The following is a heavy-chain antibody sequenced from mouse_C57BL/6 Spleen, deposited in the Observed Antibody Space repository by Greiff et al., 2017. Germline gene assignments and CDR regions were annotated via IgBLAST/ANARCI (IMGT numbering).Heavy chain of an antibody. Sequence: QVQLQQPGAELVKPGASVKLSCKASGYTFTSYWMHWVKQRPGRGLEWIGRIGPNSGGTKYNEKFKSKATLPVDKPSSTAYMQLSSLRSEDSAVDYWARLSTWYFDVWGTGTTVTVSS. V-gene: IGHV1-72*01. CDR1: GYTFTSYW. D-gene: IGHD1-1*01. J-gene: IGHJ1*03. CDR2: IGPNSGGT. CDR3: ARLSTWYFDV.